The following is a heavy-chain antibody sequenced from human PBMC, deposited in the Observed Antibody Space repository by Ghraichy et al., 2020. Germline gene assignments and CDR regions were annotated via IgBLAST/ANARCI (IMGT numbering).Heavy chain of an antibody. V-gene: IGHV5-51*01. CDR3: ARQGLGAFLYYAFAI. Sequence: GESLNISCKGSGYSFTSYWIGWVRQMPGKGLEWMGIIYPGDSDTRYSPSFQGQVTISADKSISTAYLQWSSLKASDTAMYYCARQGLGAFLYYAFAIWGQGTMVTVSS. CDR1: GYSFTSYW. D-gene: IGHD3-16*01. J-gene: IGHJ3*02. CDR2: IYPGDSDT.